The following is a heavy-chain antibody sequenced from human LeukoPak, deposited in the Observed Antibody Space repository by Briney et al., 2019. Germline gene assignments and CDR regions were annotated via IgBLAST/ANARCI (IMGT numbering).Heavy chain of an antibody. Sequence: PSETLSLTCAVYGGSFSGYYWSWIRQPPGKGLEWIGEINHSGSTNYNPSLKSRVTISVDTSKNQFSLKLSSVTAADTAVYYCARGPPGWHTTSVPFGYWGQGTQVTVSS. J-gene: IGHJ4*02. V-gene: IGHV4-34*01. D-gene: IGHD5-24*01. CDR2: INHSGST. CDR1: GGSFSGYY. CDR3: ARGPPGWHTTSVPFGY.